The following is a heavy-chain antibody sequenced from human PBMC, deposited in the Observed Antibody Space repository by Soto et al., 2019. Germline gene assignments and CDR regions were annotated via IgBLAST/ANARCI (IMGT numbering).Heavy chain of an antibody. CDR1: GFTFGSYA. Sequence: QVQLVESGGGVVQPGRSLRLSCAASGFTFGSYAMHWVRQAPGKGLEWVAVISYDGSNKYYADSVKGRFTISRDNSKNTLYLQMNSLRAEDTAVYYCARAMTTVTPDAFDIWGQGTMVTVSS. CDR3: ARAMTTVTPDAFDI. D-gene: IGHD4-4*01. V-gene: IGHV3-30-3*01. CDR2: ISYDGSNK. J-gene: IGHJ3*02.